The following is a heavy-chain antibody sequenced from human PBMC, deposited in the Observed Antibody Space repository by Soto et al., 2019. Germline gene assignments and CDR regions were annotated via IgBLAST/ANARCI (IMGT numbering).Heavy chain of an antibody. Sequence: QVQLQESGPGLVKPSETLSLTCTVSGDSISTYYWSWIRQPPGKGLEWIGYIYYSGSTNYNPSLNIRVTISVDTSDKQFSLKLNSVTAADTAVYYCARLRDFGDYVGGFDYWGQGTLVTVSS. CDR1: GDSISTYY. CDR2: IYYSGST. J-gene: IGHJ4*02. D-gene: IGHD4-17*01. V-gene: IGHV4-59*08. CDR3: ARLRDFGDYVGGFDY.